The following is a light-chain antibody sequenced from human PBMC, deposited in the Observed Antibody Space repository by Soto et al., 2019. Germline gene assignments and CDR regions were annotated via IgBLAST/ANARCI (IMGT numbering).Light chain of an antibody. J-gene: IGKJ1*01. V-gene: IGKV1-5*03. Sequence: DIHMTQSPSSLSASLEDRVTISFRASQSISIYLAWYQQKPGKAPKLLIYEASSLESGVPSRFSGSGSGTEFTLTISSLQPDDFATYYCQQYNSYPWTFGQGTKVDIK. CDR2: EAS. CDR1: QSISIY. CDR3: QQYNSYPWT.